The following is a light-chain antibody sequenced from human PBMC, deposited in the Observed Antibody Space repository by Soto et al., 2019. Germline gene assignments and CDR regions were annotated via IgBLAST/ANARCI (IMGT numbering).Light chain of an antibody. V-gene: IGLV1-51*02. Sequence: QSVLTQPPSVSAAPGQKVTISCSGSSSNIGNNYVSWYQQLPGTAPKLLIYENNKRPSGIPDRFSGSKSGTSATLGITGLQTGDDADYFCVKWGSSPSAWVFGTGTKVTVL. CDR1: SSNIGNNY. CDR3: VKWGSSPSAWV. CDR2: ENN. J-gene: IGLJ1*01.